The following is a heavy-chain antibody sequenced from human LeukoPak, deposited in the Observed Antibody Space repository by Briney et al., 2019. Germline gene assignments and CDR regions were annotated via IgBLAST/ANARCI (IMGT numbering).Heavy chain of an antibody. V-gene: IGHV3-23*01. CDR2: ISGSGGST. D-gene: IGHD5/OR15-5a*01. Sequence: SGGSLRLSCAASGFTFSSYAMSWVRQAPGKGLEWVSAISGSGGSTYYADSVKGRFTISRDNSKNTLYLQMNSLRAEDTAVYYCAIYDQAPACFDYWGQGTLVTVSS. CDR3: AIYDQAPACFDY. J-gene: IGHJ4*02. CDR1: GFTFSSYA.